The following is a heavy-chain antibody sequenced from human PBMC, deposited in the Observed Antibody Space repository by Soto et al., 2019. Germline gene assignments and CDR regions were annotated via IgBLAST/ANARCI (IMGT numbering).Heavy chain of an antibody. CDR1: GGTFSSYA. D-gene: IGHD3-3*01. CDR3: ARDRYYDFWSGYYTNYYYGMDV. J-gene: IGHJ6*02. V-gene: IGHV1-69*06. CDR2: IIPIFGTA. Sequence: ASVKVSCKASGGTFSSYAISWVRQAPGQGLEWMGGIIPIFGTANYAQKFQGRVTITADKSTSTAYMELSSLRSEDTAVYYCARDRYYDFWSGYYTNYYYGMDVWGQGTTVTVSS.